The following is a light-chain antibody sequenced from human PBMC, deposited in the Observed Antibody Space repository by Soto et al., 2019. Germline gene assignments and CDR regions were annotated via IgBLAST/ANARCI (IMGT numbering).Light chain of an antibody. V-gene: IGKV3-15*01. CDR1: QSISTE. J-gene: IGKJ2*01. CDR3: QQGHNWCLT. CDR2: SAS. Sequence: EIVMTQSPATLSVSPGERATLSCRASQSISTELAWYQQKPGQPPRLLIYSASTRATGVPARFTGSGSGSEFTVTINGLQSEDFGFDYCQQGHNWCLTFSQVNRLQI.